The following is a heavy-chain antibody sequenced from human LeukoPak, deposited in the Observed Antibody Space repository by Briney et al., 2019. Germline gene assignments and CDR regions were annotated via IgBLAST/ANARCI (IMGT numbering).Heavy chain of an antibody. D-gene: IGHD2-21*02. CDR3: ARERPTLCRGDCYPAYYFDY. V-gene: IGHV4-31*03. Sequence: SQTLSLTCTVSGGSISSGCYYWSWIRHHPGKGLEWIVYIYYSGSTYYNPSLKSRFTISVDTSKNQFSLKLSSVNPADTAVYYCARERPTLCRGDCYPAYYFDYWGQGTLVTASS. J-gene: IGHJ4*02. CDR2: IYYSGST. CDR1: GGSISSGCYY.